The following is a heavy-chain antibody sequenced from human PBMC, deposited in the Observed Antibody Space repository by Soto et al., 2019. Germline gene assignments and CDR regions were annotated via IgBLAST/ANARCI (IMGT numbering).Heavy chain of an antibody. CDR3: AREASAPGTFREDASDI. D-gene: IGHD1-7*01. J-gene: IGHJ3*02. Sequence: QAQLVQSGAEVKKSGSSVKVACKVSVETFSNYAINWVRRAPGQGHEWMGAIVPIFRTTNYAQEFQGRVTVTADESTITAYMELSRLRSDDTATYYCAREASAPGTFREDASDIWGQGTKVTVSS. CDR2: IVPIFRTT. V-gene: IGHV1-69*12. CDR1: VETFSNYA.